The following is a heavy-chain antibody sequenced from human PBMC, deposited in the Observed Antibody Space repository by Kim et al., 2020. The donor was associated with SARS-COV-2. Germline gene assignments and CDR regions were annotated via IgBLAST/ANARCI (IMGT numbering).Heavy chain of an antibody. J-gene: IGHJ3*02. Sequence: SQTLSLTCAISGDSVSSNSAAWNWIRQSPSRGLEWLGRTYYRSRWNNDYAVSVKGRININPDTSKNQFSLQLDSVTPEDTAVYYCVLDRSGSSHDAFDMWGQGTMVTVSS. CDR3: VLDRSGSSHDAFDM. D-gene: IGHD3-10*01. V-gene: IGHV6-1*01. CDR2: TYYRSRWNN. CDR1: GDSVSSNSAA.